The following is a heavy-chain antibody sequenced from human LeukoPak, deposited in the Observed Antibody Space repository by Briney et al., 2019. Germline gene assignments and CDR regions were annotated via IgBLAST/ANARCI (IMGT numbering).Heavy chain of an antibody. D-gene: IGHD5/OR15-5a*01. J-gene: IGHJ4*02. CDR1: GFTFSSSA. V-gene: IGHV3-23*01. Sequence: GGTLRLSCAASGFTFSSSATSWVRQAPGKGLEWVSTISGSGSGSSTYYADSVKGRFTISRDNSKNTLYLQMNSLRAEDTAVYYCAKDLAVLSVRAPFDYWGQGTLVTVSS. CDR2: ISGSGSGSST. CDR3: AKDLAVLSVRAPFDY.